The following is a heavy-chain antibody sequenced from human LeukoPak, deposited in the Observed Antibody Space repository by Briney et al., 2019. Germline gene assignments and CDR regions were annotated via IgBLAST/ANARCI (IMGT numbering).Heavy chain of an antibody. D-gene: IGHD2-2*01. J-gene: IGHJ4*02. Sequence: ASVKVSCKASGYTFTNYGISWVRQAPGQGLEWVGWISAYNGNTDYAQKLQGRVTMTTDTSTSTAYMELRSLRSDDKAVYYCARAASFCRSASCHDYWGQGTLVTVSS. CDR2: ISAYNGNT. V-gene: IGHV1-18*01. CDR1: GYTFTNYG. CDR3: ARAASFCRSASCHDY.